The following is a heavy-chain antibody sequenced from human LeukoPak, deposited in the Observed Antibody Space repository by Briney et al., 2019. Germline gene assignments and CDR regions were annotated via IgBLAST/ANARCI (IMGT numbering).Heavy chain of an antibody. D-gene: IGHD3-10*01. CDR2: IRPSGSDG. CDR3: ARDVGVGAVGY. V-gene: IGHV3-23*01. J-gene: IGHJ4*02. CDR1: GFTFATSG. Sequence: PGGSLRLSCAASGFTFATSGMSWVRQGPGKGLQWVSSIRPSGSDGYYAESVEGRFTISRDNSKGTLFLQMNSLRVEDTAVYYCARDVGVGAVGYWGQGTLVTVSS.